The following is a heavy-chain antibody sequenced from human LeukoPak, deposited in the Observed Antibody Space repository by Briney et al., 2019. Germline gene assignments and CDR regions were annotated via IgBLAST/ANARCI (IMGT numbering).Heavy chain of an antibody. J-gene: IGHJ3*02. V-gene: IGHV4-59*01. Sequence: SETLSLTCSVSGGSITNYYWNWMRQPPGKGLEWIGYISHIGSTNYNPSLKSRLTISVDRSKNQFYLKLTSVTAADTAIYYCARDRLPANAFDMWGQGTVVTVSS. D-gene: IGHD2-21*02. CDR3: ARDRLPANAFDM. CDR1: GGSITNYY. CDR2: ISHIGST.